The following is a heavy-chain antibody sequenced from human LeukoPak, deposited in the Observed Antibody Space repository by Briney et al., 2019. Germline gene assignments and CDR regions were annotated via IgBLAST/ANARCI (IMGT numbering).Heavy chain of an antibody. CDR1: GGPISSYY. CDR3: ASGGDVVPDAIGRWFDP. V-gene: IGHV4-59*01. CDR2: IYYSGST. D-gene: IGHD2-2*02. J-gene: IGHJ5*02. Sequence: SETLSLTCTVSGGPISSYYWSSLRQPPGKGLEWIRYIYYSGSTNYNPSLKSRVTISVDTSKNQFSLTLSSVTAADTAVYYCASGGDVVPDAIGRWFDPWGQGTLVTVSS.